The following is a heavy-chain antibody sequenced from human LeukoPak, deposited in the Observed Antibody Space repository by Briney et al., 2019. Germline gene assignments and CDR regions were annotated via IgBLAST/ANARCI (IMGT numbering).Heavy chain of an antibody. D-gene: IGHD2-15*01. CDR2: IDWDDDK. J-gene: IGHJ4*02. V-gene: IGHV2-70*04. CDR1: GFSLSTSEMR. CDR3: ARSPTKYCSGGSCYGAFDY. Sequence: SGPTLVNPTQTLTLTCIFSGFSLSTSEMRVSWIRQPPGKALEWLARIDWDDDKFYSTSLKTRLTISKDTSKNQVVLTMTNMDPVDTATYYCARSPTKYCSGGSCYGAFDYWGQGTLVTVSS.